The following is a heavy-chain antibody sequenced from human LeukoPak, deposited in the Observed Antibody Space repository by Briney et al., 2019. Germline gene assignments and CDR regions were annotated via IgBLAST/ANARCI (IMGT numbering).Heavy chain of an antibody. D-gene: IGHD1-1*01. CDR1: GFTFSDYY. CDR2: ISNSGSSI. V-gene: IGHV3-11*04. J-gene: IGHJ4*02. Sequence: GGSLRLSCAASGFTFSDYYMSWIRQAPGKGLEWISYISNSGSSIYYADSVKGRFTISRDNAKNSLYLQVNSLRAEDTAVYYCARLTGTTGFDFWGQGTLVTVSS. CDR3: ARLTGTTGFDF.